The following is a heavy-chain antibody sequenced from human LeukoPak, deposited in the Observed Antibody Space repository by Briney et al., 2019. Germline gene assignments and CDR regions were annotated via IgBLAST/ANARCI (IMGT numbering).Heavy chain of an antibody. CDR1: GFTFDDYA. CDR3: ASEGSVAGQQGGDY. V-gene: IGHV3-43D*03. Sequence: PGGSLRLSCAASGFTFDDYAMHWVRQAPGKGLEWVSVISWDGGSTYYADSVKGRFTISRDNAKNSLYLQMNSLRAEDTAVYYCASEGSVAGQQGGDYWGQGTLVTVSS. J-gene: IGHJ4*02. D-gene: IGHD6-19*01. CDR2: ISWDGGST.